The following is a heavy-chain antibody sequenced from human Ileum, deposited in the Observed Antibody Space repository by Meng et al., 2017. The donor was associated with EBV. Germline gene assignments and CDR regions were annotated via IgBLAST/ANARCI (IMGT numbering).Heavy chain of an antibody. Sequence: GPGVVKPLQAVCLTCVDTHGFLSSDLYHWRCLRQAQGKGRGWIRQSERTGYTSSRRTRVAMSVDTSQKQSSLRLDSVTAEATAVYYCSSFAERAGCRGYWGPGTLVTVSS. CDR3: SSFAERAGCRGY. CDR2: SERT. CDR1: HGFLSSDLYH. V-gene: IGHV4-30-4*01. J-gene: IGHJ4*02. D-gene: IGHD2/OR15-2a*01.